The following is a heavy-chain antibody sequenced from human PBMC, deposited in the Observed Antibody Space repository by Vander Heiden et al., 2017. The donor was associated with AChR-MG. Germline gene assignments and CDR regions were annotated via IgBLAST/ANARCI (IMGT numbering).Heavy chain of an antibody. J-gene: IGHJ4*02. CDR1: GFTCSDYE. V-gene: IGHV3-72*01. D-gene: IGHD6-6*01. Sequence: EVQVVEYGGGLVQPGGSMRLSCRAYGFTCSDYEMDWARRAPGKGLEWVGRIRDKAHSYTTEYAASVKGRFTISRDDSKNSLYLQMNSLKTEDTAAYYCARDLGAPPGGDYWGQGTLVTVSS. CDR3: ARDLGAPPGGDY. CDR2: IRDKAHSYTT.